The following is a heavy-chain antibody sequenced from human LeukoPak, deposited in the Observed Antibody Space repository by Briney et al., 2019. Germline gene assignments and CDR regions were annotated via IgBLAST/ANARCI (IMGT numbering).Heavy chain of an antibody. V-gene: IGHV6-1*01. CDR1: GDSVSSNSAA. Sequence: SQTLSLTCAIPGDSVSSNSAAWNWIRHSPSRGLEWLGRTYYRSNWYNDYAVSVKSRITINPDTSKNQFSLQLNSVTPEDTAVYYCARGSNDYRDYSFDYWGQGTLVTVSS. CDR2: TYYRSNWYN. D-gene: IGHD4-17*01. CDR3: ARGSNDYRDYSFDY. J-gene: IGHJ4*02.